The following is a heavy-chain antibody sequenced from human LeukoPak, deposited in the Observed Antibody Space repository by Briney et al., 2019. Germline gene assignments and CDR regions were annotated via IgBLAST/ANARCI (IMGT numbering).Heavy chain of an antibody. CDR1: GFPFSCYW. V-gene: IGHV3-7*01. CDR2: INQDGSGK. J-gene: IGHJ4*02. D-gene: IGHD5-24*01. CDR3: VRHVLRDGY. Sequence: GGSLRLSCAASGFPFSCYWMNWVRQAPGEGLEWVANINQDGSGKYYLDSVKGRFTISRDNAKSSVYLQMTSQRAEDTAVYYCVRHVLRDGYWGQGTLVTVSS.